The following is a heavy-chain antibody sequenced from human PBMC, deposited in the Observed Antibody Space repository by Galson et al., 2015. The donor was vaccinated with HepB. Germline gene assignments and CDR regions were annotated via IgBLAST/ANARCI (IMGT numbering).Heavy chain of an antibody. V-gene: IGHV1-69*13. CDR2: IIPIFGTA. CDR1: GGTFSSYA. Sequence: SVKVSCKASGGTFSSYAISWVRQAPGQGLEWMGGIIPIFGTANYAQKFPGGVTITADDSPSTAYMELSSLRSEDTAVYYCARPKGLWFGELEDWFDPWGQGTLVTVSS. CDR3: ARPKGLWFGELEDWFDP. J-gene: IGHJ5*02. D-gene: IGHD3-10*01.